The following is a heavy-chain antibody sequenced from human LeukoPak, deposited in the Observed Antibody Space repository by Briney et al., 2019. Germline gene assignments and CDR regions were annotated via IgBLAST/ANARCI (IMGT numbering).Heavy chain of an antibody. Sequence: GGSLRLSCAASGFTFSNYAMSWVRQAPGKGLEWVSVISSNGGSTYYADSVKGRFTISRDSSKNTLYLQMNSLRAEDTAIYYCTRQPYDSTGQGVYWGQGTLVTVSS. D-gene: IGHD3-22*01. CDR2: ISSNGGST. J-gene: IGHJ4*02. CDR1: GFTFSNYA. V-gene: IGHV3-23*01. CDR3: TRQPYDSTGQGVY.